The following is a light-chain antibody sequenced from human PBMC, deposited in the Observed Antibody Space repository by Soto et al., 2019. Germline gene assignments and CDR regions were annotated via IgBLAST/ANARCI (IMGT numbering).Light chain of an antibody. CDR1: SSNIGAGYD. J-gene: IGLJ3*02. CDR2: GNI. CDR3: QSYDSSLSGSKV. V-gene: IGLV1-40*01. Sequence: QSVLTQPPSVSGAPGQRVTLSCTGSSSNIGAGYDVHWYQQLPGTAPKLLIYGNINRPSGVPDRFSGSKSGTSASLAITGLQAEDEADYYCQSYDSSLSGSKVFGGGTKLTVL.